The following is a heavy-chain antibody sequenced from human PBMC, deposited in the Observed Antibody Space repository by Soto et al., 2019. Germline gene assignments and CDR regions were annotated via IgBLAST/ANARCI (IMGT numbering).Heavy chain of an antibody. CDR3: AAEGALSYCSGGSCYQNVNY. V-gene: IGHV1-58*02. CDR1: GFTFTSSA. J-gene: IGHJ4*02. CDR2: IVVGSGNT. Sequence: SVKVSCKASGFTFTSSAMQWVRQARGQRLEWIGWIVVGSGNTNYAQKFQERVTITRDMSTSTAYMELSSLRSEDTAVYYCAAEGALSYCSGGSCYQNVNYWGQGTLVTFSS. D-gene: IGHD2-15*01.